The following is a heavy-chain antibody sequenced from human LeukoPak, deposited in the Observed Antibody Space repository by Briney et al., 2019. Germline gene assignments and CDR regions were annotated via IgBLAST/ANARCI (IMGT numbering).Heavy chain of an antibody. D-gene: IGHD1-1*01. J-gene: IGHJ4*01. Sequence: SETLSLTCTVSGGSISSYYWSWIRQPPGKGLEWIGYIYYSGSTNYNPSLKSRVTISVDTSKNQFSLKLGSVTAADTAVYYCARHMGLGYTYFYPYFDYWGQGTLVTVFS. CDR3: ARHMGLGYTYFYPYFDY. CDR1: GGSISSYY. V-gene: IGHV4-59*08. CDR2: IYYSGST.